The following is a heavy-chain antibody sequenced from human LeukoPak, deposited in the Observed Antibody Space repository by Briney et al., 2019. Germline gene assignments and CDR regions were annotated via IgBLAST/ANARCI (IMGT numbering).Heavy chain of an antibody. CDR1: GYTFTGYY. D-gene: IGHD2-2*03. CDR2: INPNSGGT. Sequence: ASVKVSCKASGYTFTGYYMHWVRQAPGQGLEWMGWINPNSGGTNYAQKFQGRVTMTRDTSISTAYMELSRLRSDDTAVYYCVGDGYCSSTSCFDYWGQGTLVTVSS. V-gene: IGHV1-2*02. CDR3: VGDGYCSSTSCFDY. J-gene: IGHJ4*02.